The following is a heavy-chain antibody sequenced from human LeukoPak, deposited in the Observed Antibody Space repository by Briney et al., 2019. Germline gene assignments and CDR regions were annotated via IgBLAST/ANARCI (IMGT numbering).Heavy chain of an antibody. Sequence: MPRGSLTLSCAASGFTFSSYSMNWVRQAPGKGLEWVSSISSSRSYIYYADSVKGRFTISRDNAKNSLYLQMNSLRAEDTAVYYCARDSFSDYYDSSGYTDIWGQGTMVTVSS. D-gene: IGHD3-22*01. CDR3: ARDSFSDYYDSSGYTDI. CDR1: GFTFSSYS. CDR2: ISSSRSYI. V-gene: IGHV3-21*01. J-gene: IGHJ3*02.